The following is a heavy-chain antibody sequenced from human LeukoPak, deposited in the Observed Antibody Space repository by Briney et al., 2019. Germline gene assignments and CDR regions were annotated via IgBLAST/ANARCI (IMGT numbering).Heavy chain of an antibody. CDR3: ARDGRYSSIWHQYYYYMDV. CDR1: GFTFSSYA. J-gene: IGHJ6*03. CDR2: TSYDGSNK. Sequence: GGSLRLSCAASGFTFSSYAMRWVRQAPGKGLEWVAVTSYDGSNKYYADSVKGRFTISRDNSKNTLYLQMNSLRAEDTAVYYCARDGRYSSIWHQYYYYMDVWGKGTTVTVSS. D-gene: IGHD6-13*01. V-gene: IGHV3-30-3*01.